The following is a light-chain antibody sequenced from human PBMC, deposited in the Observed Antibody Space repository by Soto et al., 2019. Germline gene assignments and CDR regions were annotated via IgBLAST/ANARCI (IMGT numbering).Light chain of an antibody. V-gene: IGKV3D-15*01. CDR2: GAV. J-gene: IGKJ1*01. CDR3: QQYNGWLWT. CDR1: QSVSGN. Sequence: VMTQSPATLSASPGERVTLSCRVSQSVSGNLAWYQQKPGQAPRLLIYGAVTRATGIPARFSGRGSGTEFTLTITSLQSEDFAVYCCQQYNGWLWTFGQGTKVDIK.